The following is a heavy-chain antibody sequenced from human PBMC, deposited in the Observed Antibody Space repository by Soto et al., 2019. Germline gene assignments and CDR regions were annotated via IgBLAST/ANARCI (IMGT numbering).Heavy chain of an antibody. CDR2: IFYSGST. CDR1: GGSISSSSYY. D-gene: IGHD3-3*01. CDR3: ARQAGRYVGPIGAVDN. V-gene: IGHV4-39*01. Sequence: SETLSLTCTVSGGSISSSSYYWGWIRQPPGKGLEWFGSIFYSGSTYHNPSLRSRVTISVDTSKNQFSLRLSSVTATDTAVYYCARQAGRYVGPIGAVDNWGQGTLVTVSS. J-gene: IGHJ4*02.